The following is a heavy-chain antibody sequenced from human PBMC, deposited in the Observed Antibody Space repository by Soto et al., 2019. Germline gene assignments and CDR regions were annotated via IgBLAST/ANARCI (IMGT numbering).Heavy chain of an antibody. CDR3: ARSPSGWYSYDY. V-gene: IGHV3-30-3*01. CDR1: GFTFSSYA. J-gene: IGHJ4*02. D-gene: IGHD6-19*01. CDR2: ISYDGSNK. Sequence: GGSLRLSCAASGFTFSSYAMHWVRQAPGKGLEWVAVISYDGSNKYYADSVKGRFTISRDNSKNTLYLQMNSLRAEDTAVYYCARSPSGWYSYDYWGQGTLVTVSS.